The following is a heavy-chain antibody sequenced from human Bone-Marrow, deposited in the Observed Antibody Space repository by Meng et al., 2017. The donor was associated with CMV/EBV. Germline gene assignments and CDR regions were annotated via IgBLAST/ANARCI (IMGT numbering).Heavy chain of an antibody. Sequence: SETLSLTCTVSGGSLSSGSFYWGWIRQPPGKGLEWIGSILYTGNAYSNPSLKSRVTIFVDTSKNQFSLRLSSVTAADTAVYYCARLTIFGVVIAFECWAQGTLVTVSS. CDR2: ILYTGNA. CDR1: GGSLSSGSFY. D-gene: IGHD3-3*01. J-gene: IGHJ4*02. CDR3: ARLTIFGVVIAFEC. V-gene: IGHV4-39*01.